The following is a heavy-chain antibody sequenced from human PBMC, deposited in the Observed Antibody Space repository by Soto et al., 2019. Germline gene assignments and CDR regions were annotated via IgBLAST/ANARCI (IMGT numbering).Heavy chain of an antibody. D-gene: IGHD3-3*01. CDR2: INHTGGT. CDR1: CGAVNGYY. Sequence: KSSETLSLTCAVYCGAVNGYYWNWIRQPPGKGLEWIGEINHTGGTHYNPSLKSRVTMSVDTSKNQFSLRLSSVTAADTAIYYCATRITVFGLLIPPFDPWGQGTQVNVSS. J-gene: IGHJ5*02. CDR3: ATRITVFGLLIPPFDP. V-gene: IGHV4-34*01.